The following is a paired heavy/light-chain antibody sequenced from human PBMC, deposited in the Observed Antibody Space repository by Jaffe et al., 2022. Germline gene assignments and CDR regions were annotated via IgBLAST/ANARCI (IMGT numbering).Light chain of an antibody. V-gene: IGKV3-11*01. CDR3: QQRSIFYT. CDR1: QSVSSY. Sequence: EIVLTQSPATLSLSPGERATLSCRASQSVSSYLAWYQQKPGQAPRLLIYDASNRATGIPARFSGSGSGTDFTLTISSLEPEDFAVYYCQQRSIFYTFGQGTKVEIK. J-gene: IGKJ1*01. CDR2: DAS.
Heavy chain of an antibody. CDR3: ATCSGGNCYRGGSAFDM. Sequence: EVQLLESGGGLVQPGGSLRLSCAASRFTFNTYGMHWVRQAPGKGLEWVSSITGSGGNTYYGDSVKGRFTISRDNSKNTLYLQMNTLRAEDTAVYYCATCSGGNCYRGGSAFDMWGQGTMVTVSS. CDR2: ITGSGGNT. D-gene: IGHD2-15*01. CDR1: RFTFNTYG. J-gene: IGHJ3*02. V-gene: IGHV3-23*01.